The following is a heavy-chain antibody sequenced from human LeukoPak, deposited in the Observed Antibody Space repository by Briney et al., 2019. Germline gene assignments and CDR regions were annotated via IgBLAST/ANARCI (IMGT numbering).Heavy chain of an antibody. V-gene: IGHV4-4*02. J-gene: IGHJ4*02. D-gene: IGHD3-22*01. Sequence: SGTLSLTCAVSGGSISSSNWWSWVRQPPGKGLEWIGEIYHSGSTNYNPSLKSRVTISVDTSRNQFSLKLSSVTAADTAVYYCARTPDYYDSTTFDYWGQGTLVTVSS. CDR2: IYHSGST. CDR1: GGSISSSNW. CDR3: ARTPDYYDSTTFDY.